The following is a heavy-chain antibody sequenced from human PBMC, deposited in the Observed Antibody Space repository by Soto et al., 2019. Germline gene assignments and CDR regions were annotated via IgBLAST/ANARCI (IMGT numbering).Heavy chain of an antibody. CDR3: ARTVSRFGEFFDY. Sequence: SETLSLTCTVSGGSVSSGSYYWSWIRQPPGKGLEWIGYIYYSGSTNYNPSLKSRVTISVDTSKNQFSLKLSSVTAADTAMYYCARTVSRFGEFFDYWGQGTLVTVSS. V-gene: IGHV4-61*01. J-gene: IGHJ4*02. D-gene: IGHD3-10*01. CDR2: IYYSGST. CDR1: GGSVSSGSYY.